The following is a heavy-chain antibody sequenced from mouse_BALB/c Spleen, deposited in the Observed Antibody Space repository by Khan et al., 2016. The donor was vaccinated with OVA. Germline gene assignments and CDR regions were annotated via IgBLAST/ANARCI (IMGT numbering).Heavy chain of an antibody. CDR3: ARGNYYGYALDY. D-gene: IGHD1-1*01. CDR1: GYSITSNYA. Sequence: EVQLVESGPGLVKPSQSLSLTCTVNGYSITSNYAWNWIRQFPGNKLEWMGYISYSGSTNYNPSLKSRLSITRDTSKNQFLLLFHSVTTEDSATYDCARGNYYGYALDYWGQGTSVTVSS. J-gene: IGHJ4*01. V-gene: IGHV3-2*02. CDR2: ISYSGST.